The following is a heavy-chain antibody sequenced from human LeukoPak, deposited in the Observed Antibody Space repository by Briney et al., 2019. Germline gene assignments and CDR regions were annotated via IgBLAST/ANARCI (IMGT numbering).Heavy chain of an antibody. D-gene: IGHD2-21*02. CDR2: IIPIFGTA. CDR1: GGTFSSYA. Sequence: ASVKVSCKASGGTFSSYAISWVRQAPGQGLEWMGRIIPIFGTANYAQKFQGRVTITTDESTSTAYMELSSLRSEDTAVYYRASSFGLAYCGGDCYSEFDYWGQGTLVTVSS. V-gene: IGHV1-69*05. CDR3: ASSFGLAYCGGDCYSEFDY. J-gene: IGHJ4*02.